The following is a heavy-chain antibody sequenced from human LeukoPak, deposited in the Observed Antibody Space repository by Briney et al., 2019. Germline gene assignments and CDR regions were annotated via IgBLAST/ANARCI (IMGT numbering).Heavy chain of an antibody. CDR3: ARLSQLDY. V-gene: IGHV4-39*07. CDR1: GGSISSSSYY. J-gene: IGHJ4*02. CDR2: IYYSGST. Sequence: SETLSLTCTVSGGSISSSSYYWGWIRQPPGKGLEWIGSIYYSGSTYYNPSLKSRVTISVDTSKNQFSLKLSSVTAADTAVYYCARLSQLDYWGQGTLVTVSS.